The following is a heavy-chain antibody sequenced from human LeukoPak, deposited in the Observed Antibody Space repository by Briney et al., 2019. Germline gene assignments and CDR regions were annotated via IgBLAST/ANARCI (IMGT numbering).Heavy chain of an antibody. CDR1: GYTFTSYA. Sequence: GASVKVSCNASGYTFTSYAMHWVRQAPGQRLEWMGWINAGNGNTKYSQKFQGRATITRDTSASTAYMELSSLRSEDTAVYYCARDRGRGWFDYFDYWGQGTLVTVSS. J-gene: IGHJ4*02. D-gene: IGHD6-19*01. CDR2: INAGNGNT. CDR3: ARDRGRGWFDYFDY. V-gene: IGHV1-3*01.